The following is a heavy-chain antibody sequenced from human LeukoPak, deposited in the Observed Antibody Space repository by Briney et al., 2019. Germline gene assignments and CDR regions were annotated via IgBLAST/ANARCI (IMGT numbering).Heavy chain of an antibody. CDR2: IRSNGENT. V-gene: IGHV3-64D*09. J-gene: IGHJ4*02. D-gene: IGHD6-19*01. CDR1: GFAFSSFP. CDR3: VKTRVGGGWYGYYLDY. Sequence: GGSLRLSCSASGFAFSSFPMHWVRQAPGKGLEYVSVIRSNGENTDYADSVRGRFTISRDNSKNTLYLHMSSLRPEDTAVYYCVKTRVGGGWYGYYLDYWGQGTLVTVSS.